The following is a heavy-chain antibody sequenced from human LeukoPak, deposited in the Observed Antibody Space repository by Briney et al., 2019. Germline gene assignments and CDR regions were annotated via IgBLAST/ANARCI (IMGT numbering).Heavy chain of an antibody. Sequence: PGGSLRLSCAASGFTFISYGMSWVRQAPGKGLEWVSAISGSGGSTYSADSVKGRFTISRDNSKNTLYLQMNSLRAEDTAVYYCAKGPYSGFSWGQGTLVTVSS. CDR3: AKGPYSGFS. D-gene: IGHD1-26*01. CDR2: ISGSGGST. CDR1: GFTFISYG. V-gene: IGHV3-23*01. J-gene: IGHJ5*02.